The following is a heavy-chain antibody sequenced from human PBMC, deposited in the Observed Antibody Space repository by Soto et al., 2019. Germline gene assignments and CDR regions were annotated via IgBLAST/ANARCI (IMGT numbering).Heavy chain of an antibody. CDR1: GFTFSSYG. V-gene: IGHV3-33*01. D-gene: IGHD2-15*01. CDR3: AVGGGRAFDI. J-gene: IGHJ3*02. CDR2: IWYDGSNK. Sequence: GGSLRLSCAASGFTFSSYGMHWVRQAPGKGLEWVAVIWYDGSNKYYADPVKGRFTISRDNSKNTLYLQMNSLRAEDTAVYYCAVGGGRAFDIWGQGTMVTVSS.